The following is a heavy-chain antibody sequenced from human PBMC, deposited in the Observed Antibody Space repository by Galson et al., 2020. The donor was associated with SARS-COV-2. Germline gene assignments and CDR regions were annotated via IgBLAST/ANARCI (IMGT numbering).Heavy chain of an antibody. CDR3: ARGDATPRTMDV. CDR2: IDGGGSRT. J-gene: IGHJ6*02. Sequence: GGSLRLSCAASGFTFSSFWMHWVRQAPGKGRVWVSRIDGGGSRTNYADSVKGRFTISRDNAKNTLYLQMNSQRVEDTAEYYCARGDATPRTMDVWGQGTTVTVSS. V-gene: IGHV3-74*01. CDR1: GFTFSSFW.